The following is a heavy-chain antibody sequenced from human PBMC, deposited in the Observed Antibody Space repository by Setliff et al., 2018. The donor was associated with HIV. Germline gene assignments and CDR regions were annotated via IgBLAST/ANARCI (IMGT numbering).Heavy chain of an antibody. CDR2: IIPIFGTA. J-gene: IGHJ4*02. Sequence: GASAKVSCKASGGTFSSYAISWVRQAPGQGLEWMGGIIPIFGTANYAQNFQGRVTFSRDTSASTAYMELSSLRSEDTAVYYCARTVNDYGDYYFDYWGQGTLVTVSS. V-gene: IGHV1-69*05. D-gene: IGHD4-17*01. CDR3: ARTVNDYGDYYFDY. CDR1: GGTFSSYA.